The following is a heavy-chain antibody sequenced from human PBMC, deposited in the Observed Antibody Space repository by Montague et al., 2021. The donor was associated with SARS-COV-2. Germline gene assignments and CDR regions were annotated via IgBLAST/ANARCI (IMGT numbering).Heavy chain of an antibody. CDR2: ISSHGSAV. J-gene: IGHJ4*02. Sequence: SLRLSCAASGFTFSSYAMSWVRQAPGKGLEWVSYISSHGSAVFSYAESVKGRFTISRDNARNSLFLQMNSLTVDDTGVYYCARDLDYGGNSLFDYWGQGTLVTVSS. CDR3: ARDLDYGGNSLFDY. CDR1: GFTFSSYA. D-gene: IGHD4-23*01. V-gene: IGHV3-48*03.